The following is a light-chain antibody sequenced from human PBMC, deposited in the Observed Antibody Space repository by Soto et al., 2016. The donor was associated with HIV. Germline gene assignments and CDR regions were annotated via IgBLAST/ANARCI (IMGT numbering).Light chain of an antibody. CDR3: QSSDSNGSSWV. Sequence: SYELTQSPSVSVSPGQTARITCSGDALLTQYAHWYQQKSGQAPVLIIHKDIVRPHGIPERFSGSNSGTTVTLTISGVQAEDEAVYYCQSSDSNGSSWVFGGGTKVTV. J-gene: IGLJ3*02. CDR1: ALLTQY. CDR2: KDI. V-gene: IGLV3-25*03.